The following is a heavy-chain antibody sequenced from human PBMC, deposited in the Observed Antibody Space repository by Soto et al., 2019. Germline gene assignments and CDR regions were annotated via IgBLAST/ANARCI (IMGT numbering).Heavy chain of an antibody. Sequence: GGSLRLSCAASGFTFSTYAMAWVRQAPGKGLEWVSGVSASGLNTDYADPVKGRFYISRDNSKNTVSLHMNSLRAEDTAVYYCAKSPGMYYYDSSGYYHYDYWGQGT. D-gene: IGHD3-22*01. CDR3: AKSPGMYYYDSSGYYHYDY. CDR1: GFTFSTYA. CDR2: VSASGLNT. V-gene: IGHV3-23*01. J-gene: IGHJ4*02.